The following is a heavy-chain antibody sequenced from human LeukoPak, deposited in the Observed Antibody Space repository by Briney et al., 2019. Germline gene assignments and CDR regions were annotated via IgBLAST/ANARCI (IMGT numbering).Heavy chain of an antibody. V-gene: IGHV5-51*01. CDR3: ARQVGATLYFDY. CDR1: GYTFTSYW. Sequence: GESLKISCKGSGYTFTSYWIGWVRQMPGKGLEWMGIIHPGDSATGYSPSFQGQVTISADKSISTAYLQWSSLKASDTAMYYCARQVGATLYFDYWGQGTLVTVSS. CDR2: IHPGDSAT. D-gene: IGHD1-26*01. J-gene: IGHJ4*02.